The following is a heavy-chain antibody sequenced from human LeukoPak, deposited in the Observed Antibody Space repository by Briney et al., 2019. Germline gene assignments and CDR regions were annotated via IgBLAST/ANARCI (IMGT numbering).Heavy chain of an antibody. D-gene: IGHD5-18*01. CDR2: ISRSGSTI. Sequence: GGSLRLSCAASGFIFSDYYMSWIRQAPGKGLERVSYISRSGSTIYYADSVKGRFTISRDNAKNSLYLQMNSLRAEDTAVYYCARYTVLVSGTFDYWGQGTLVTVSS. CDR3: ARYTVLVSGTFDY. J-gene: IGHJ4*02. V-gene: IGHV3-11*01. CDR1: GFIFSDYY.